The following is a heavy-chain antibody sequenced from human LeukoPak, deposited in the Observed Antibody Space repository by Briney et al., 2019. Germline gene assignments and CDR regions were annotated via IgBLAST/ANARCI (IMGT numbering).Heavy chain of an antibody. CDR1: GGSFSGYY. V-gene: IGHV4-34*01. D-gene: IGHD5-18*01. CDR2: INHSGST. J-gene: IGHJ4*02. Sequence: SETLSLTCAVYGGSFSGYYWSWIRQPPGKGLEWIGEINHSGSTNYNPSLKSRVTISVDTSKNQFSLKVSSVTAADTAVYYCAXXESRGYSYGRHPLYYFDYWGQGTLVTVSS. CDR3: AXXESRGYSYGRHPLYYFDY.